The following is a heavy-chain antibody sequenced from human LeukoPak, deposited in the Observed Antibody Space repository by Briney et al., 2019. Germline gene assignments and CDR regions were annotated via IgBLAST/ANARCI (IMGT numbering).Heavy chain of an antibody. CDR3: ARKDYGSGSFSRSFDS. CDR1: GGSINSGSYY. J-gene: IGHJ4*02. Sequence: SETLSLTCTVSGGSINSGSYYWSWIRQSAGKRLEWVGRIYATGSTNYNPSLKSRVTISVDKSKNQFSLKLNSVTAAETAVYYCARKDYGSGSFSRSFDSWGQGTLVTVSS. V-gene: IGHV4-61*02. CDR2: IYATGST. D-gene: IGHD3-10*01.